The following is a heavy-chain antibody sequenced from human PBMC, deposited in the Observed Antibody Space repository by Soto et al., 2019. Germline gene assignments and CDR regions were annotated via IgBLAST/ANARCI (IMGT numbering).Heavy chain of an antibody. Sequence: EVQLVESGGVVVQPGGSLRLSCAASGFTFDDYTMHWVRQAPGKGLEWVSLISWDGGSTYYADSVKGRFTISRDNSKTSLYLQMNSLRTEDTALYYCAKDKFVGRYDILTGYLDYWGQGTLVTVSS. J-gene: IGHJ4*02. D-gene: IGHD3-9*01. CDR1: GFTFDDYT. CDR3: AKDKFVGRYDILTGYLDY. V-gene: IGHV3-43*01. CDR2: ISWDGGST.